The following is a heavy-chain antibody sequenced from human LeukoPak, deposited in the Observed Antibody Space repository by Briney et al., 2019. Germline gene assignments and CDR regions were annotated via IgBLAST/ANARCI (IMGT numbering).Heavy chain of an antibody. CDR3: ARDAVIAAAGIDY. D-gene: IGHD6-13*01. CDR1: GFTFSSYE. V-gene: IGHV3-48*03. Sequence: GGSLRLSCAASGFTFSSYEMNWVRQAPGKGLEWVSYISSSGSTIYYADSVKDRFTISRDNAKNSLYLQMNSLRAEDTAVYYCARDAVIAAAGIDYWGQGTLVTVSS. CDR2: ISSSGSTI. J-gene: IGHJ4*02.